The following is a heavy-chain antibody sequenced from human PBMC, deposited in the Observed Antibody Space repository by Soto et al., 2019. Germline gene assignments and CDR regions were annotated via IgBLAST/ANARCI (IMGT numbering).Heavy chain of an antibody. J-gene: IGHJ2*01. CDR2: ISWNSGSI. V-gene: IGHV3-9*01. D-gene: IGHD6-19*01. Sequence: EVQLVESGGGLVQPGRSLRLSCAASGFTFDDYAMHWVRQAPGKGLEWVSGISWNSGSIGYADSVKGRFTISRDNAKTPLYLQMNSLRAEDTALYYCANDSIAVARRHWYFDLWGRGTLVTVSS. CDR1: GFTFDDYA. CDR3: ANDSIAVARRHWYFDL.